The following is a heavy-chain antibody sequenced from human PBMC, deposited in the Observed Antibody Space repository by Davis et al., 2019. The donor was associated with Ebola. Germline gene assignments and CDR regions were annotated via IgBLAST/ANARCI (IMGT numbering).Heavy chain of an antibody. CDR2: ISGSVGST. CDR1: GFTFSSYA. CDR3: AKKEWWELVHGDDAFDI. J-gene: IGHJ3*02. Sequence: GGSLRLSCAPPGFTFSSYAMSWVRQAQGKGLEWVSAISGSVGSTYYADSVKGRFPISRDNSKNTLYLQRNSLRAEDTAVYYCAKKEWWELVHGDDAFDIWGQGTMVTVSS. V-gene: IGHV3-23*01. D-gene: IGHD1-26*01.